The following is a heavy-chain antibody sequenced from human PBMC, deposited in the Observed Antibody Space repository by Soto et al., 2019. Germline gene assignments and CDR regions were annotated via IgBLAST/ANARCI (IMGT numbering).Heavy chain of an antibody. V-gene: IGHV3-33*01. CDR3: VRGPYSGLYYLDS. J-gene: IGHJ4*02. CDR2: LWYDGDDK. D-gene: IGHD3-10*01. CDR1: GFTIGSYG. Sequence: QVLLVESGGGVVQPGTSLRLSCAASGFTIGSYGMHWVRQAPGKGLEWVAGLWYDGDDKYYGDSVKGRLTISRDNSRNTLYLQMNSLRAEDTAVYYCVRGPYSGLYYLDSWGQGTLFTVSS.